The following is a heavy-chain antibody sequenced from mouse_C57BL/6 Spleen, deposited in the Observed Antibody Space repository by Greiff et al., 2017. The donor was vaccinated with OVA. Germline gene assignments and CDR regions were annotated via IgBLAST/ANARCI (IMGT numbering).Heavy chain of an antibody. V-gene: IGHV1-53*01. CDR1: GYTFTSYW. CDR3: ERWVITTVVAAYWYFDV. CDR2: INPSHGGS. D-gene: IGHD1-1*01. Sequence: VQLQQPGTELVKPGASVKLSCKASGYTFTSYWMHWVKQRPGQGLEWIGNINPSHGGSNYNENFTSKATLTVDKSSCTAYMHLSSLTSEESADYYSERWVITTVVAAYWYFDVWGTGTAVTVSS. J-gene: IGHJ1*03.